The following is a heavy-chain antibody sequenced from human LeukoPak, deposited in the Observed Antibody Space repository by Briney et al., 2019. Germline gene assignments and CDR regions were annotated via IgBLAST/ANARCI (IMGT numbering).Heavy chain of an antibody. CDR1: GFIFSSYG. Sequence: GGSLRLSCAASGFIFSSYGMHWVRQATGKGLEWVSGIGTAGDIYYPGSVKGRFTISRENAKKSLYLQMNSLRAGDTAVYYCARATYSSTWYSRYFDLWGRGTLVTVSS. CDR3: ARATYSSTWYSRYFDL. D-gene: IGHD6-13*01. J-gene: IGHJ2*01. V-gene: IGHV3-13*01. CDR2: IGTAGDI.